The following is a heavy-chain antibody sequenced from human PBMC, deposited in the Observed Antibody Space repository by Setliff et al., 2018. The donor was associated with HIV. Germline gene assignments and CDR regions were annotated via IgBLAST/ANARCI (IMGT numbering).Heavy chain of an antibody. J-gene: IGHJ5*02. D-gene: IGHD3-22*01. CDR3: ARHAVPHYYDSSGPS. CDR1: GFTFSSYA. Sequence: SETLSLSCAASGFTFSSYAMSWVRQAPGKGLEWIGNIYSGGTTYYNSSLRSRVTISVDTSKNQFSLKLNSVTAADTAVYYCARHAVPHYYDSSGPSWGPGTLVTVSS. CDR2: IYSGGTT. V-gene: IGHV4-38-2*01.